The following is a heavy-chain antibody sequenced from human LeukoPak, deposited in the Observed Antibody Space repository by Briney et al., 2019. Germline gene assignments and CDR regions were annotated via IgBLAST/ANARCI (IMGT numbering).Heavy chain of an antibody. CDR2: IYYSGST. CDR1: GGSISSYY. D-gene: IGHD5-24*01. V-gene: IGHV4-59*01. CDR3: ARDRQAGQEMATITGDAFDI. Sequence: PSETLSLTCTVSGGSISSYYWSWIRQPPGKGLEWIGYIYYSGSTNYNPSLKSRVTISVDTSKNQFSLKLSSVTAADTAVYYCARDRQAGQEMATITGDAFDIWGQGTMVTVSS. J-gene: IGHJ3*02.